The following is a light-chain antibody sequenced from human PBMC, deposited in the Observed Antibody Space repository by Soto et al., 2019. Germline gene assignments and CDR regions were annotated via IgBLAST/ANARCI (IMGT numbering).Light chain of an antibody. CDR3: QQSYITPLT. CDR2: AAS. J-gene: IGKJ4*01. Sequence: DIQMTQSASTLSASVGDRVTITCGASQDIGTWLAWYQQERGKAPKLLIYAASTLQSGFPSRFSGSGSGTDFTLTISSLQPEDFATYYCQQSYITPLTFGGGTKVDIK. CDR1: QDIGTW. V-gene: IGKV1-39*01.